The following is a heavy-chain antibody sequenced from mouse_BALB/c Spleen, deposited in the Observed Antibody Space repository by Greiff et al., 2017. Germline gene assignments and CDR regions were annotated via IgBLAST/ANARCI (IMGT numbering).Heavy chain of an antibody. D-gene: IGHD2-4*01. J-gene: IGHJ4*01. CDR2: ISSGGSYT. V-gene: IGHV5-9-4*01. Sequence: EVQRVESGGGLVKPGGSLKLSCAASGFTFSSYAMSWVRQSPEKRLEWVAEISSGGSYTYYPDTVTGRFTISRDNAKNTLYLEMSSLRSEDTAMYYCARALYDYDGNAMGYWGQGTSVTVSS. CDR3: ARALYDYDGNAMGY. CDR1: GFTFSSYA.